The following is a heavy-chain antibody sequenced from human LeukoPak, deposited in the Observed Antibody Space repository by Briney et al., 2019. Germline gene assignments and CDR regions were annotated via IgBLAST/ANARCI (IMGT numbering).Heavy chain of an antibody. J-gene: IGHJ4*02. CDR3: ARVLRMVRGVTLFDY. Sequence: SETLSLTCAVSGGSISSGGYSWRWIRQPPGKGLEWIGYIYHSGSTYYNPSLKSRVTISVDRSKNQFSLKLSSVTAADTAVYYCARVLRMVRGVTLFDYWGQGTLVTVSS. CDR2: IYHSGST. V-gene: IGHV4-30-2*01. CDR1: GGSISSGGYS. D-gene: IGHD3-10*01.